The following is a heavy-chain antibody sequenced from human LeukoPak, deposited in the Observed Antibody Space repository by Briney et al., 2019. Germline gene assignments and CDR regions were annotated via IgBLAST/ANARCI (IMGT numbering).Heavy chain of an antibody. Sequence: GASVKVSCKSSGYSFRRNGISWVRQAPGQGLEWMAWISANSGNTNYSQNFQDRVTLTTDTSTRTAYMELTSLRSDDPAVYYCARDVNYAFDYWGQGTLVTVSS. CDR2: ISANSGNT. CDR1: GYSFRRNG. V-gene: IGHV1-18*01. D-gene: IGHD3-16*01. J-gene: IGHJ4*02. CDR3: ARDVNYAFDY.